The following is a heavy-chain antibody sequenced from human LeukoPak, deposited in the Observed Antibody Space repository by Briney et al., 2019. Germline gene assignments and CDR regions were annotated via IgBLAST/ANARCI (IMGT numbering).Heavy chain of an antibody. CDR1: GVSISSYY. J-gene: IGHJ4*02. CDR2: IYYSGST. V-gene: IGHV4-59*06. D-gene: IGHD3-22*01. CDR3: ASSSGYHDY. Sequence: PSETLSLTCTVSGVSISSYYWSWIRQPPGKGLEWIGYIYYSGSTYYNPSLKSRVTISVDTSKNQFSLKLSSVTAADTAVYYCASSSGYHDYWGQGTLVTVSS.